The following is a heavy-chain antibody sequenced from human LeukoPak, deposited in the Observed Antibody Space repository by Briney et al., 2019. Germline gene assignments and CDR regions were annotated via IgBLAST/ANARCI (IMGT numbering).Heavy chain of an antibody. D-gene: IGHD2-2*02. V-gene: IGHV3-64*01. CDR1: GFTFNSYA. CDR3: ARADCSSSSCYTVAY. J-gene: IGHJ4*02. CDR2: ISSDGDST. Sequence: GGSLRLSCAASGFTFNSYAMQWVSQAPGKGLEYVSGISSDGDSTYYANSVKGRFIISRDNSKNMLYLQMGSLRAEDMAVYYCARADCSSSSCYTVAYWGQGTLVTVSS.